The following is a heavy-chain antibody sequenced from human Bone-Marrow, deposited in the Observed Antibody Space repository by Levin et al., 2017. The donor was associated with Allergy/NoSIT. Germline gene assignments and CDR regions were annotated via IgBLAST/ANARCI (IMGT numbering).Heavy chain of an antibody. CDR1: GSSFSGGYY. V-gene: IGHV4-38-2*01. CDR2: ISHSGNS. Sequence: SETLSLTCAVSGSSFSGGYYWGWIRQPPGEGLEWIASISHSGNSYYNPSLRSRIAVALDVSDNQFSLQVLSVTATDTAVYFCARSAPGDYEYFPDWGQGTLVTVSS. CDR3: ARSAPGDYEYFPD. J-gene: IGHJ1*01. D-gene: IGHD2-21*01.